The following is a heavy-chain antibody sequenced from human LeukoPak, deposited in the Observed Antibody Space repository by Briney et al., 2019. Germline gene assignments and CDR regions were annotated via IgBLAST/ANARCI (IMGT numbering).Heavy chain of an antibody. CDR2: IYHSGST. V-gene: IGHV4-4*02. CDR1: GGSISSSNW. D-gene: IGHD2-2*01. CDR3: ARRKRSGCSSTSCLLNWFDP. Sequence: ASGTLSLTCAVSGGSISSSNWWSWVRQPPGKGLEWIGEIYHSGSTNYNPSLKSRVTISVDTSKNQFSLKLSSVTAADTAVYYCARRKRSGCSSTSCLLNWFDPWGQGTLVTVS. J-gene: IGHJ5*02.